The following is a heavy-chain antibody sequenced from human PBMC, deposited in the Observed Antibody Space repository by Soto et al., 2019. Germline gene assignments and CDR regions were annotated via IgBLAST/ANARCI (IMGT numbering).Heavy chain of an antibody. CDR1: GGTFNSYA. J-gene: IGHJ5*02. V-gene: IGHV1-69*13. CDR3: ARGSVVVVERNWFDH. D-gene: IGHD2-15*01. CDR2: IIPIFGTA. Sequence: SVKVACKASGGTFNSYAISWVRQAPGQGLEWMGGIIPIFGTANYAQKFQGRVTITADESTSTAYMELSSLRSEDTAVYYCARGSVVVVERNWFDHWGQGTLVTVSS.